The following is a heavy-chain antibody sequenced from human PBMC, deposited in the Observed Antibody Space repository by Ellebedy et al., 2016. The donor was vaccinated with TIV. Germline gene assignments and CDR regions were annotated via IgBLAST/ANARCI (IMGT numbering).Heavy chain of an antibody. J-gene: IGHJ4*02. Sequence: MPGGSLRLSCTVPGGPISSYYWSWIRQPPGKGLEWIGYIYYRGSTNYNPSLKSRVTISVDTSKNQFSLKLSSVTAADTAVYYCARGPRVTTHFDYWGQGTLVTVSS. CDR3: ARGPRVTTHFDY. D-gene: IGHD4-17*01. CDR1: GGPISSYY. V-gene: IGHV4-59*01. CDR2: IYYRGST.